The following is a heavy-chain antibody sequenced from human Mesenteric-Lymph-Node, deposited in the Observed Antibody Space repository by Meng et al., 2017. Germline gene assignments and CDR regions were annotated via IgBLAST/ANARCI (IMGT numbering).Heavy chain of an antibody. CDR3: AITGVYYDIFTGYLDY. V-gene: IGHV1-8*01. D-gene: IGHD3-9*01. CDR1: GYTFTSYD. CDR2: MNPNSGNT. Sequence: ASVKVSCKASGYTFTSYDINWVRQATGQGLEWMGWMNPNSGNTGYAQKFQGRVTITTDESTSTAYMELSSLRSEDTAVYYCAITGVYYDIFTGYLDYWGQGTLVTVSS. J-gene: IGHJ4*02.